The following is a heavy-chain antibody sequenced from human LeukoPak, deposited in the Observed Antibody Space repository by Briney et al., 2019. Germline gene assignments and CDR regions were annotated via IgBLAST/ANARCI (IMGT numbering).Heavy chain of an antibody. Sequence: GASVKVSCKASGYTFTGYYMHWVRQAPGQGLEWMGWISAYNGNTNYAQKLQGRVTMTTDTSTSTAYMELRSLRSDDTAVYYCARDFVSGWSFDHWGQGTLVTVSS. D-gene: IGHD6-19*01. CDR3: ARDFVSGWSFDH. CDR2: ISAYNGNT. V-gene: IGHV1-18*04. CDR1: GYTFTGYY. J-gene: IGHJ4*02.